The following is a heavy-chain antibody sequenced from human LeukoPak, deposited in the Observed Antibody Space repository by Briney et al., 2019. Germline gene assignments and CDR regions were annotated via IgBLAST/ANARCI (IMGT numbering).Heavy chain of an antibody. CDR1: GSTFTVYY. D-gene: IGHD3-9*01. CDR3: ARGDILTGYYLDY. V-gene: IGHV1-2*02. Sequence: ASVKVSCKASGSTFTVYYMHWVRQAPGQGLEWMGWINPNSGGTNYAQKFQGGVTMTRDTSISTAYMELSRLRSDDTAVYYCARGDILTGYYLDYWGQGTLVTVSS. J-gene: IGHJ4*02. CDR2: INPNSGGT.